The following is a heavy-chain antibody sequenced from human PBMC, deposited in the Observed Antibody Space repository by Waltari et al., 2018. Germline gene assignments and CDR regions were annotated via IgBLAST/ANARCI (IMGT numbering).Heavy chain of an antibody. J-gene: IGHJ4*02. D-gene: IGHD4-17*01. V-gene: IGHV3-53*01. CDR1: GFTVSSNY. CDR3: ARAPTVTTESDY. Sequence: EVQLVESGGGLIQPGGSLRLSCAASGFTVSSNYMSWVRQAPGKGLEWGSVIYSGGSTYAADSVKGRFTIARDNSKNTLYLQMNSLRAEDTAVYYCARAPTVTTESDYWGQGTLVTVSS. CDR2: IYSGGST.